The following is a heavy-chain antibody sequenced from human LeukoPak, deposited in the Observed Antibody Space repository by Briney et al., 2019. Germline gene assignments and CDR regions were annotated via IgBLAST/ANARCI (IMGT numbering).Heavy chain of an antibody. CDR3: XKEXGSRSWSRAFDI. V-gene: IGHV3-30*02. J-gene: IGHJ3*02. CDR1: GFTFSSYG. D-gene: IGHD6-13*01. Sequence: GGSLRLSCAASGFTFSSYGMHWVRQAPGKGLEWVAFIRYDGSNKYYADSVKGRFTISRDNSKNTLYLQMNSLRAEDTAVYYCXKEXGSRSWSRAFDIWGQGTMVTVSS. CDR2: IRYDGSNK.